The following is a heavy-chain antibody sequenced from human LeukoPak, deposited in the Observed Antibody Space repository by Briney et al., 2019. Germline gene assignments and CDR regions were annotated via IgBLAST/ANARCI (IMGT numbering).Heavy chain of an antibody. CDR1: GGSFTDDY. J-gene: IGHJ4*02. CDR2: INHSGST. V-gene: IGHV4-34*01. Sequence: SETLSLTCAVYGGSFTDDYWSWIRQPPGKGLEWIGEINHSGSTNYNPSLKSRVTISLDTSKNQFSLKLSSVTAADTALYYCARDSPQRSGSAPFDNWGQGTQVTVSS. CDR3: ARDSPQRSGSAPFDN. D-gene: IGHD3-10*01.